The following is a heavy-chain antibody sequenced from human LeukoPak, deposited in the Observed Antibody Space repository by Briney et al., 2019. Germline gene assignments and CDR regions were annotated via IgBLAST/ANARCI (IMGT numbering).Heavy chain of an antibody. J-gene: IGHJ4*02. CDR2: ISGSGGST. D-gene: IGHD5-12*01. CDR1: GFTFNSYA. Sequence: GGSLRLSCAASGFTFNSYAMSWVRQAPGKGLEWVSAISGSGGSTYYADSVKGRFTISRDNSKNTLYLQMNSLRAEDTAVYYCAKDKERGYSGYDHGSYFDYWGQGTLVTVSS. CDR3: AKDKERGYSGYDHGSYFDY. V-gene: IGHV3-23*01.